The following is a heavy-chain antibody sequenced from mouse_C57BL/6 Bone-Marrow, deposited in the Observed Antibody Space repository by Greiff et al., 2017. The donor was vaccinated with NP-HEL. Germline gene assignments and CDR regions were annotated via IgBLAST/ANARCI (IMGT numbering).Heavy chain of an antibody. CDR3: ARNYGSSYGFDY. Sequence: EVMLVESGGGLVKPGGSLELSCAASGFTFSSYAMSWVRQTPEKRLEWVATISDGGSYTYYPDNVKGRFTISRDNAKNNLYLQMSHLKSEDTAMYYCARNYGSSYGFDYWGQGTTLTVSS. CDR2: ISDGGSYT. V-gene: IGHV5-4*03. D-gene: IGHD1-1*01. CDR1: GFTFSSYA. J-gene: IGHJ2*01.